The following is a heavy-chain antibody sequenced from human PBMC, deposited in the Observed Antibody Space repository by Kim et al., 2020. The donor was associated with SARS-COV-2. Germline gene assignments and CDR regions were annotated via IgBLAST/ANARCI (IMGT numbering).Heavy chain of an antibody. J-gene: IGHJ6*02. Sequence: ASVKVSCKASGYTFTSYGISWVRQAPGQGLEWMGWISAYNGNTNYAQKLQGRVTMTTDTSTSTAYMELRSLRSDDTAVYYCARDRSGTTLLYYYYYGMDVWGQGTTVTVSS. CDR3: ARDRSGTTLLYYYYYGMDV. D-gene: IGHD1-7*01. V-gene: IGHV1-18*01. CDR2: ISAYNGNT. CDR1: GYTFTSYG.